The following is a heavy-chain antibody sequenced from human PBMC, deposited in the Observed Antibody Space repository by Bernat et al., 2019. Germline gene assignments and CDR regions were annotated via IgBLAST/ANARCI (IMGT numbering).Heavy chain of an antibody. CDR1: GGSISSSSYY. CDR2: IYYSGST. J-gene: IGHJ5*02. D-gene: IGHD3-3*01. V-gene: IGHV4-39*01. CDR3: ASLYYDFWSGYPSYWFDP. Sequence: QLQLQESGPGLVKPSETLSLTCTVSGGSISSSSYYWGWIRQPPGKGLEWIGSIYYSGSTYYNPSLKSRVTISVDTSKNQFSLKLSSVTAADTAVYYCASLYYDFWSGYPSYWFDPWGQGTLVTVSS.